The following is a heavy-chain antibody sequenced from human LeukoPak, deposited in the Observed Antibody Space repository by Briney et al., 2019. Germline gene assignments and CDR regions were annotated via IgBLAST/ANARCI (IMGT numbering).Heavy chain of an antibody. D-gene: IGHD5-12*01. CDR1: GFTFRNYA. V-gene: IGHV3-30-3*01. Sequence: PGRSLRLSCAASGFTFRNYAMHWVRQAPGKGLEWVAVISYDGSNKYYADSVKGRFTISRDNSKNTMDLQMNGLRAEDTAVYYCARDGGYSGYDDFDYWGQGTLVTVSS. CDR3: ARDGGYSGYDDFDY. CDR2: ISYDGSNK. J-gene: IGHJ4*02.